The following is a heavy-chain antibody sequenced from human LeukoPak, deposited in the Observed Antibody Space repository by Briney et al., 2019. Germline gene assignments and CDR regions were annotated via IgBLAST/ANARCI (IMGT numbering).Heavy chain of an antibody. CDR3: ARDRISGSSSWLHYYYGMDV. J-gene: IGHJ6*02. D-gene: IGHD6-13*01. CDR1: GYTFTGYY. Sequence: ASVKVSCKASGYTFTGYYMHWVRRAPGQGLEWMGWINPNSGGTNYAQKFQGRVTMTRDTSISTAYMELSRLRSDDTAVYYCARDRISGSSSWLHYYYGMDVWGQGTTVTVSS. CDR2: INPNSGGT. V-gene: IGHV1-2*02.